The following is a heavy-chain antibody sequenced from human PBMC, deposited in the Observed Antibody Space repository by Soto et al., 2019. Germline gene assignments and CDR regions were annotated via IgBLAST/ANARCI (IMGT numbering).Heavy chain of an antibody. CDR3: ARDQADYDSSGYCGY. J-gene: IGHJ4*02. D-gene: IGHD3-22*01. CDR2: ISGSGGST. V-gene: IGHV3-23*01. CDR1: GFTFSSYA. Sequence: EVQLLESGGGLVQPGGSLRLSCAASGFTFSSYAMSWVRQAPGKGLEWVSAISGSGGSTYYADSVKGRFTISRDNSKNTLYLQMNSMRAEDTAVYDCARDQADYDSSGYCGYWGQGTLVTVSS.